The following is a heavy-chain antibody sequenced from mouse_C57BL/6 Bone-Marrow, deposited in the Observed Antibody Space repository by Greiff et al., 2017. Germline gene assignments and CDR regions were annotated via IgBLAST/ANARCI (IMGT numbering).Heavy chain of an antibody. CDR1: GFSLTSYG. Sequence: VQLVESGPGLVQPSPSLSITCTVSGFSLTSYGVHWVRQSPGKGLEWLGVIWSGGSTDYNAAFISRLSISKDNSKSQVFFKMNSLQADDTAIYYCAASYYGSLYAMDYWGQGTSVTVSS. CDR2: IWSGGST. CDR3: AASYYGSLYAMDY. D-gene: IGHD1-1*01. V-gene: IGHV2-2*01. J-gene: IGHJ4*01.